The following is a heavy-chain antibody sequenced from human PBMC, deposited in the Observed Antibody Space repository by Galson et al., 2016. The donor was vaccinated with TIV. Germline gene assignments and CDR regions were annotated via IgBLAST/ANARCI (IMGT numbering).Heavy chain of an antibody. CDR1: GFTFSSYD. V-gene: IGHV3-33*01. D-gene: IGHD6-19*01. CDR3: ARQWQSYSFDY. J-gene: IGHJ4*02. Sequence: SCKASGFTFSSYDMHWVRQAPGKGLEWVAIISYDRSDKYYADSVKGRFTISRDNSKNTLYLQMNSLRVEDTAVYYCARQWQSYSFDYWGQGTLVTVSS. CDR2: ISYDRSDK.